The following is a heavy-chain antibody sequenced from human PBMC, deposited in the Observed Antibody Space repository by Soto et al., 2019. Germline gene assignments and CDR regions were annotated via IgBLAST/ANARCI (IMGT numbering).Heavy chain of an antibody. V-gene: IGHV2-70*04. CDR3: ARMDSSGWYGDHGMDV. CDR1: GFSLSTSGMR. Sequence: GSGPTLVNPTQTLTLTCTFSGFSLSTSGMRVSWIRQPPGKALEWLARIDWDDDKFYSTSLKTRLTISKDTSKNQVVLTMTNMDPVDTATYYCARMDSSGWYGDHGMDVWGQGTTVTVSS. CDR2: IDWDDDK. D-gene: IGHD6-19*01. J-gene: IGHJ6*02.